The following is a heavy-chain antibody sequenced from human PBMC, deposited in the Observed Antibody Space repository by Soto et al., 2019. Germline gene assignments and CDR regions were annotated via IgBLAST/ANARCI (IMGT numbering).Heavy chain of an antibody. J-gene: IGHJ6*02. V-gene: IGHV3-23*01. Sequence: WWSLRLSCSASVFTFSTFVMTWFRQVPGEGLEWVSSITGSGKSAYYADSVKGRVTISRDNSKNTLYLQISSLGVDDTAVYHCAVHLGQNYYTMDVWGQGTTVTVSS. CDR2: ITGSGKSA. CDR1: VFTFSTFV. CDR3: AVHLGQNYYTMDV.